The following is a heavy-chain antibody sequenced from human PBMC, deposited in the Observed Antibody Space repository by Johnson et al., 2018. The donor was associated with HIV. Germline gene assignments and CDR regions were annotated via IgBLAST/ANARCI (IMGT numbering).Heavy chain of an antibody. CDR1: GFSFSYYA. D-gene: IGHD4-23*01. V-gene: IGHV3-30*02. CDR3: ANLGDYGGNNGFDI. CDR2: IRYDGSHK. J-gene: IGHJ3*02. Sequence: QVQVVESGGGVVQPGRSLRLSCAASGFSFSYYAMHWVRQAPGKGLEWVAFIRYDGSHKYYAESVRGRCTISRDNSKNTLYLQMNSLTTEDTAVYYCANLGDYGGNNGFDIWGQGTMVTVSS.